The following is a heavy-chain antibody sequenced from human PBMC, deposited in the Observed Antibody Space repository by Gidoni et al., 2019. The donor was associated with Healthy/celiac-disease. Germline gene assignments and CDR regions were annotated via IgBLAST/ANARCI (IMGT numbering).Heavy chain of an antibody. CDR3: ARREGTRYCSGGSCYSEDY. CDR1: GGSISSSSYY. J-gene: IGHJ4*02. Sequence: QLQLQESGPGLVKPSETLSLTCPVSGGSISSSSYYWGWIRQPPGKGLEWIGSIYYSGSTYYNPSLKSRVTISVDTSKNQFYLKLSSVTAADTAVYYCARREGTRYCSGGSCYSEDYWGQGTLVTVSS. CDR2: IYYSGST. D-gene: IGHD2-15*01. V-gene: IGHV4-39*01.